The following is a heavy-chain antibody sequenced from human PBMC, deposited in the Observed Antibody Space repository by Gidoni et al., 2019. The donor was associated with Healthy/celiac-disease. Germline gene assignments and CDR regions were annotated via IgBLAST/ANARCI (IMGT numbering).Heavy chain of an antibody. CDR1: GFAHSTSGVG. CDR3: AHGRIAARPRFDY. J-gene: IGHJ4*02. Sequence: QSTGKESGPTLGKPTQTRTLTCTFAGFAHSTSGVGVGWIRQPPGKALEWLALIYWDDDPRYSPSLKSRLTITQDTSNNQLVLTLTTMAPVDTATYYCAHGRIAARPRFDYWGQGTLVTVSS. V-gene: IGHV2-5*02. CDR2: IYWDDDP. D-gene: IGHD6-6*01.